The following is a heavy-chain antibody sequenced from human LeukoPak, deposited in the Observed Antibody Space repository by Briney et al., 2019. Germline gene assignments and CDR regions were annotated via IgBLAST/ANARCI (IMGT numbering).Heavy chain of an antibody. V-gene: IGHV3-13*01. CDR3: ARGGRYYGSGSYYNPIDY. CDR2: MGTAVAT. J-gene: IGHJ4*02. Sequence: GSPRLSCAVSGFTFCSYDMHRGRRATGQGLKWSSAMGTAVATYYPGSVKGRFTISRENAKNSLYLQMNSLRAGDTAVYYCARGGRYYGSGSYYNPIDYWGQGTLVTVSS. D-gene: IGHD3-10*01. CDR1: GFTFCSYD.